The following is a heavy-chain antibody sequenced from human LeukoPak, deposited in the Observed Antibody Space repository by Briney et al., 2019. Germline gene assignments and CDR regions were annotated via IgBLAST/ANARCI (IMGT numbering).Heavy chain of an antibody. CDR2: ISYDGSNK. D-gene: IGHD3-22*01. Sequence: GGSLRLSCAASGFTFSSYAMHWVRQAPGKGLEWVAVISYDGSNKYYADSVKGRFTISRDNSKNTLYLQMNGLRAEDTAVYYCAKVKYSYDSSGTGLDYWGQGTLVTVSS. CDR3: AKVKYSYDSSGTGLDY. CDR1: GFTFSSYA. J-gene: IGHJ4*02. V-gene: IGHV3-30-3*01.